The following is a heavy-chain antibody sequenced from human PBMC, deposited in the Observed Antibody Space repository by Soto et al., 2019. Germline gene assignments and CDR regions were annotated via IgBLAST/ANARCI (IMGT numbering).Heavy chain of an antibody. CDR1: GASITTYY. CDR2: ISYSGST. J-gene: IGHJ5*02. V-gene: IGHV4-59*01. CDR3: ARDWDSSGLFDP. Sequence: SETLSLTCSVSGASITTYYWSLIRQPPGKGLEWIGSISYSGSTKYNPSLESRVMISLDTSKNQFSLRLTSVTAADTALYYCARDWDSSGLFDPWGQGALVTVSS. D-gene: IGHD3-10*01.